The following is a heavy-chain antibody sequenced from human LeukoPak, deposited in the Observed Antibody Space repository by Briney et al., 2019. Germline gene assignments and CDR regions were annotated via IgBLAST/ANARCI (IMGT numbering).Heavy chain of an antibody. CDR3: ARAYPFYYYYGMDV. CDR2: IYSGGST. J-gene: IGHJ6*02. CDR1: GFTVSSNY. D-gene: IGHD2-2*02. Sequence: QSGGSLRLSCAASGFTVSSNYMSWVRQAPGKGLEWVSVIYSGGSTYYADSVKGRFTISRDNSKNTLYLLMNSLRAEDTAVYYCARAYPFYYYYGMDVWGQGTTVTVSS. V-gene: IGHV3-53*01.